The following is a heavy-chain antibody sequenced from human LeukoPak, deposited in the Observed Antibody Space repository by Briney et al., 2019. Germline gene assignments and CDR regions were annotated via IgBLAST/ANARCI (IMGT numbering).Heavy chain of an antibody. J-gene: IGHJ4*02. V-gene: IGHV4-4*07. CDR1: GGSISSYS. Sequence: SETLSLTCTVSGGSISSYSWNWIRQSAGKGLEWIGRMYTSGSTNYNPSLKSRVTMSVDTSKNQFSLNLASVTATDTAVYYCASHRHNGGHHFWGQGTLVTVSS. D-gene: IGHD3-16*01. CDR2: MYTSGST. CDR3: ASHRHNGGHHF.